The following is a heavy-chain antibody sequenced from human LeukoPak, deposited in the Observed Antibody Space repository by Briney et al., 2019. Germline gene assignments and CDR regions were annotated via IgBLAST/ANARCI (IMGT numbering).Heavy chain of an antibody. CDR2: ISWNSGSI. CDR3: AKDGTRYDSSGYYSHFDY. D-gene: IGHD3-22*01. Sequence: GGSLRLSCAPSGFTFDDYAMHWVRQAPGKGLEWVSGISWNSGSIGYADSVKGQFTISRDNAKNSLYLQMNSLRAEDMALYYCAKDGTRYDSSGYYSHFDYWGQGRLVTVSS. CDR1: GFTFDDYA. J-gene: IGHJ4*02. V-gene: IGHV3-9*03.